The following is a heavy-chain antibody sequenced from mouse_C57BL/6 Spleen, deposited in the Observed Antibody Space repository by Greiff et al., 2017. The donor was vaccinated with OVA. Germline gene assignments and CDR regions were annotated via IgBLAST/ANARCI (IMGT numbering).Heavy chain of an antibody. CDR2: IDPSDSYT. J-gene: IGHJ4*01. CDR3: ASYYDYPYAMDY. CDR1: GYTFTSYW. D-gene: IGHD2-4*01. V-gene: IGHV1-59*01. Sequence: QVQLQQPGAELVRPGTSVKLSCKASGYTFTSYWMHWVKQRPGQGLEWIGVIDPSDSYTNYNQKFKGKATLTVDTSSSTAYMQLSSLTSEDSAVYYCASYYDYPYAMDYWGQGTSVTVSS.